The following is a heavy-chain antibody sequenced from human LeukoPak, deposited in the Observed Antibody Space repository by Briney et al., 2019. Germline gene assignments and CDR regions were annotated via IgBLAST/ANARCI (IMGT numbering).Heavy chain of an antibody. D-gene: IGHD6-13*01. V-gene: IGHV3-23*01. CDR2: ITGSGGNT. CDR1: GFIFSSYS. Sequence: GGSLRLSCAASGFIFSSYSMSWVRQAPGKGLEWVSVITGSGGNTYYADSVKGRFTISKDNSKSTVYLQMSSLRVDDTAVYYCAKAASSSWPSYYYGMDVWGQGTTVTVSS. CDR3: AKAASSSWPSYYYGMDV. J-gene: IGHJ6*02.